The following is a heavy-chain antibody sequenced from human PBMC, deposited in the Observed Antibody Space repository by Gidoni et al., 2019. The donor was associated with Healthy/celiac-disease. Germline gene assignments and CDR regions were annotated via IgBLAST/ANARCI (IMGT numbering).Heavy chain of an antibody. D-gene: IGHD3-3*01. CDR3: ARDFWSGYGTFDY. Sequence: GIANYAQKFQGRVTITADKSTSTAYMELSSLRSEDTAVYYCARDFWSGYGTFDYWGQGTLVTVSS. CDR2: GIA. J-gene: IGHJ4*02. V-gene: IGHV1-69*04.